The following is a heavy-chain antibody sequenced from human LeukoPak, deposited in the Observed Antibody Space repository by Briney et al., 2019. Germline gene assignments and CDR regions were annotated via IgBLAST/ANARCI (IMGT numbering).Heavy chain of an antibody. CDR3: ARWFAPGSYYFDY. Sequence: KPSETLSLTCTVSGGSISSYYWSWLRQPPGKGLEWIGYIYYSGSTNYNPSLESRVTISVDTSKNQFSLKLSSVTAADTAVYYCARWFAPGSYYFDYWGQGTLVTVSS. J-gene: IGHJ4*02. CDR2: IYYSGST. CDR1: GGSISSYY. V-gene: IGHV4-59*01. D-gene: IGHD3-10*01.